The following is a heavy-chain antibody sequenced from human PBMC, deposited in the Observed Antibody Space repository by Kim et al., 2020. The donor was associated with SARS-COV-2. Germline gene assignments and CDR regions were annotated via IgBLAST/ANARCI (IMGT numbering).Heavy chain of an antibody. D-gene: IGHD3-10*01. V-gene: IGHV3-49*04. CDR3: SKSGGYSGSGICVPGS. Sequence: GGSLRLSCTASGFAFGAYAVSWVRQAPGKGLEWIGFIRSKTYAETTEYAASVRGRFTISRDDSKSISYLQMNSLITEDTALYYCSKSGGYSGSGICVPGSWGQGTLVTVSS. CDR2: IRSKTYAETT. J-gene: IGHJ4*02. CDR1: GFAFGAYA.